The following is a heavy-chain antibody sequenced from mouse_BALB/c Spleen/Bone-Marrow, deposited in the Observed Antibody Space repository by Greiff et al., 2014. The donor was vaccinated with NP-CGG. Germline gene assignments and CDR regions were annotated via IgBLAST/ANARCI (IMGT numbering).Heavy chain of an antibody. J-gene: IGHJ2*01. CDR3: ARGGRLTGYYVDY. CDR1: GYAFSSYW. D-gene: IGHD4-1*01. Sequence: VKLVESGAELVRPGSSVKISCKASGYAFSSYWMNWVKQRPGQGLGWIGQIYPGDGDTNYNGNFKDKATLTTDKSSTTAYMQLSSLTSEDSAVYFCARGGRLTGYYVDYWGQGTTLTVSS. V-gene: IGHV1-80*01. CDR2: IYPGDGDT.